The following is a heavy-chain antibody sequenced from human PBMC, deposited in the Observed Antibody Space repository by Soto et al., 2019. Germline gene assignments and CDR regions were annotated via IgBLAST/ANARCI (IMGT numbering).Heavy chain of an antibody. CDR2: ISYDGSNK. V-gene: IGHV3-30-3*01. Sequence: QVQLVESGGGVVQPGRSLRLSCAASGFTFSSYAMHWVRQAPGKGLEWVAVISYDGSNKYYADSVKGRFTISRDNSKNTLYPQMNSLRAEDTAVYYCARTSVVITLIDYWGQGTLVTVSS. J-gene: IGHJ4*02. CDR3: ARTSVVITLIDY. D-gene: IGHD3-22*01. CDR1: GFTFSSYA.